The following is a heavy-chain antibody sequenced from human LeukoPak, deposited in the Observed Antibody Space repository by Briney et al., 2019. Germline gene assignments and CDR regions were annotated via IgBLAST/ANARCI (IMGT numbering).Heavy chain of an antibody. Sequence: SETLSLTCAVYGGSFSGCYWSWIRQPPGKGLEWIGEINHSGSTNYNPSLKSRVTISVDTSKNQFSLKLSSVTAADTAVYYCARGVGYYYYYMDVWGKGTTVTVSS. CDR2: INHSGST. D-gene: IGHD1-26*01. CDR3: ARGVGYYYYYMDV. CDR1: GGSFSGCY. V-gene: IGHV4-34*01. J-gene: IGHJ6*03.